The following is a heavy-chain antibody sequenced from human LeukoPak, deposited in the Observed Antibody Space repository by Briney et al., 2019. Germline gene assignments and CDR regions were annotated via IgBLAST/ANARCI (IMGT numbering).Heavy chain of an antibody. CDR1: GYSFTSYW. CDR3: ARQRKYEYDSSGYYRPEADAFDI. D-gene: IGHD3-22*01. CDR2: IYPGDSDT. J-gene: IGHJ3*02. Sequence: KGGEYLKISCKGSGYSFTSYWIGWVRQMPGKGREWIGIIYPGDSDTRYSPSFQGQVTISADKSISTAYLQWSSLKASDTAMYYCARQRKYEYDSSGYYRPEADAFDIWGQGTMVTVSS. V-gene: IGHV5-51*01.